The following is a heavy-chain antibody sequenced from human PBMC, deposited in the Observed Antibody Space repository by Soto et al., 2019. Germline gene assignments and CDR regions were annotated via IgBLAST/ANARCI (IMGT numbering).Heavy chain of an antibody. CDR2: ITNDRSNK. CDR1: GFTFSSYS. D-gene: IGHD3-3*02. Sequence: GGSLRLSCAASGFTFSSYSMNWVRQAPGKGLEWVSVITNDRSNKYYADAVKGRFTISRDNSKNTLYLQMNSLRAEDTAVYFCARSSLAISHFDDWGQGTLVTVSS. V-gene: IGHV3-30*03. J-gene: IGHJ4*02. CDR3: ARSSLAISHFDD.